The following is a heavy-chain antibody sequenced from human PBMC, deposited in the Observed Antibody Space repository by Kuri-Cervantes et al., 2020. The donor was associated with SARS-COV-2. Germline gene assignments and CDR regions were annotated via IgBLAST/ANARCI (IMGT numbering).Heavy chain of an antibody. Sequence: SGPTLVKPTQTLSLTCTFSGFSLSTSGVGVGWIRQPPGKALEWLALIYWGDDKRYSPSLKSRLTITKDTSKNQVVLTMTNMDPVDTATYYCAHSKGPWGDYIWGSYRYTSPGFDYWGQGTLVTVSS. J-gene: IGHJ4*02. CDR3: AHSKGPWGDYIWGSYRYTSPGFDY. V-gene: IGHV2-5*02. CDR1: GFSLSTSGVG. CDR2: IYWGDDK. D-gene: IGHD3-16*02.